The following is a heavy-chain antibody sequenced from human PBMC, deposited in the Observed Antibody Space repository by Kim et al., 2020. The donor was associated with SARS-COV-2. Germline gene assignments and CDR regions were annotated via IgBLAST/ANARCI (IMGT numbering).Heavy chain of an antibody. CDR3: ARTTGNSVTFDI. CDR1: GGSISTYY. J-gene: IGHJ3*02. V-gene: IGHV4-59*08. CDR2: IYYTGST. D-gene: IGHD2-8*02. Sequence: SETLSLTCTVSGGSISTYYWTWIRQPPGKGLEWIGYIYYTGSTNYNPSLKSRVTMSLDTSRNQFSLELSSVTAADTAVYYCARTTGNSVTFDIWGQGTMVTVSS.